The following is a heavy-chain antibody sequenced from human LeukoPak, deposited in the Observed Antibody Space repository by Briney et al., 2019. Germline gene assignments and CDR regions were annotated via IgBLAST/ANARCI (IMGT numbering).Heavy chain of an antibody. CDR3: ARRRHYYGSGSPFDY. D-gene: IGHD3-10*01. CDR1: GGSFSGYY. J-gene: IGHJ4*02. CDR2: INHSGST. V-gene: IGHV4-34*01. Sequence: PSETLSLTCAVCGGSFSGYYWSWIRQPPGKGLEWIGEINHSGSTNYNPSLKSRVTVSVDTSKNQFSLKLSSVTAADTAVYYCARRRHYYGSGSPFDYWGQGTLVTVSS.